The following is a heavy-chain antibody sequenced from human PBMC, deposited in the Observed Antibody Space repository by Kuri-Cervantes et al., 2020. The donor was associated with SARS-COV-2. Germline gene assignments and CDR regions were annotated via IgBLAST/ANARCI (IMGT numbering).Heavy chain of an antibody. V-gene: IGHV1-46*01. CDR2: INPSVGST. CDR3: ALEYSSSPGLVY. Sequence: ASVKVSCKASGYTFTSYYMHWVRQAPGQGLEWMGVINPSVGSTSYAQKFQGRVTITRDTSTSTVYMELSSLRSEDTAVYYCALEYSSSPGLVYWGQGTLVTVSS. J-gene: IGHJ4*02. D-gene: IGHD6-6*01. CDR1: GYTFTSYY.